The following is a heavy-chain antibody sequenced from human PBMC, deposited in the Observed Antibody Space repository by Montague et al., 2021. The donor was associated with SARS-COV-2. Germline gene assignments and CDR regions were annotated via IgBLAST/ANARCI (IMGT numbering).Heavy chain of an antibody. CDR3: AHRFAGFFDY. V-gene: IGHV2-5*05. J-gene: IGHJ4*02. CDR2: IYGGDEE. Sequence: VKPTQTLALTCTFSGFSLNTPEVAVGWIRQPPGKALEWLALIYGGDEERYGPSLQSRLTITRDTSRSQVVLTMTNMDPVDTATYYCAHRFAGFFDYWGQGILVTVSS. CDR1: GFSLNTPEVA.